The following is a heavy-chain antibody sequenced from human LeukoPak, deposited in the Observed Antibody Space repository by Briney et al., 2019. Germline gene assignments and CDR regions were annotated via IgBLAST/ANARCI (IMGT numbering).Heavy chain of an antibody. CDR1: GFTLSSYA. CDR3: AKAYSSGWYYRYAFDI. J-gene: IGHJ3*02. D-gene: IGHD6-19*01. CDR2: ISGSGGST. Sequence: GGSLRLSCAASGFTLSSYAMSWVRQAPGKGLEWVSAISGSGGSTYYADSVKGRFTISRDNSKNTLYLQMNSLRAEDTAVYYCAKAYSSGWYYRYAFDIWGQGTMVTVSS. V-gene: IGHV3-23*01.